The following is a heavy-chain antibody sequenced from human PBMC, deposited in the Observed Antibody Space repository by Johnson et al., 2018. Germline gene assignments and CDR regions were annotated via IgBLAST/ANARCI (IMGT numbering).Heavy chain of an antibody. CDR2: IYSGGST. Sequence: VQLVESGGGLVQXGGSLRLSCAASGFTVSSNYMSWVRQAPGKGLEWVSVIYSGGSTYYADSVKGRFTISRDNAKNSLYLQMNSLRAEDTAVYYCARVVVPAAMDGWGKGTTVTVSS. V-gene: IGHV3-66*01. J-gene: IGHJ6*04. CDR3: ARVVVPAAMDG. D-gene: IGHD2-2*01. CDR1: GFTVSSNY.